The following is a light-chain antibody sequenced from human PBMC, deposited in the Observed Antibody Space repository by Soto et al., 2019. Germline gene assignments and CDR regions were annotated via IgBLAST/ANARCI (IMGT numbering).Light chain of an antibody. V-gene: IGLV2-14*03. Sequence: QSALTQPASVSGSPGQSVTISCTGTSSDIGAYNYVSWYQQHPGKAPKLMLYDINIRPSGVSDRFSGSKSGNTASLTISGLQAEDEADYYCPSWATSPTMIFGGGTKLTVL. J-gene: IGLJ2*01. CDR1: SSDIGAYNY. CDR3: PSWATSPTMI. CDR2: DIN.